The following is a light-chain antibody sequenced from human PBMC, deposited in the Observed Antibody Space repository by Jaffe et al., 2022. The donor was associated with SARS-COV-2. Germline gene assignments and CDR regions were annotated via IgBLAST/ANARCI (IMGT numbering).Light chain of an antibody. Sequence: DIQMTQSPSTLSASVGDRVKITCRASQNINYWLAWYQQKPGKAPKLLIYQASRLESGVPSRFSGSGSGTEFTLTISSLQPDDFATYYCQQYDSYSFGQGTKVEIK. V-gene: IGKV1-5*03. J-gene: IGKJ1*01. CDR1: QNINYW. CDR2: QAS. CDR3: QQYDSYS.